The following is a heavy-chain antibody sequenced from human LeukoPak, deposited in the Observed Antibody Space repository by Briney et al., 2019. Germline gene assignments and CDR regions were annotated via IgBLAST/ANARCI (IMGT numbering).Heavy chain of an antibody. CDR2: ISVGTSTI. D-gene: IGHD5/OR15-5a*01. V-gene: IGHV3-48*01. CDR3: ARGDLRFLDY. Sequence: GGSLGLSCAASGFTFSSYAMSWVRQAPGKGLEWVSYISVGTSTIYYADSVKGRFTISRDNAKNSLYLQMNSLRAEDKAMYYCARGDLRFLDYWGQGTLVTVS. J-gene: IGHJ4*02. CDR1: GFTFSSYA.